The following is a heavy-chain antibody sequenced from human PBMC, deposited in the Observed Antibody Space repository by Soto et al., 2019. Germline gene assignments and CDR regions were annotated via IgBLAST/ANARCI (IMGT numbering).Heavy chain of an antibody. CDR3: ARKDYYDSSGYIDY. Sequence: PSETLSLTCTVSGGSINSGDYYWSWIRQPPGKGLEWIGYIYYSGSTYSNPSLKSRVTISVDTSKNQFSLKLSSVTAADTAVYYCARKDYYDSSGYIDYWGQGTLVTVSS. CDR1: GGSINSGDYY. D-gene: IGHD3-22*01. J-gene: IGHJ4*02. CDR2: IYYSGST. V-gene: IGHV4-30-4*01.